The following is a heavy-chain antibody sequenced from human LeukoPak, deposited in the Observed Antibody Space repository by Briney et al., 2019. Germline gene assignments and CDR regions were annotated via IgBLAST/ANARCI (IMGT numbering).Heavy chain of an antibody. V-gene: IGHV3-74*01. CDR1: GLTFSKYW. D-gene: IGHD6-19*01. CDR3: ATKQWLAPPPDS. J-gene: IGHJ4*02. Sequence: GGSLRLSCAASGLTFSKYWMLWVRQAPGKGLESVSRINTDGTVTTYADSVKGRFTVSRDNADNTMFPQMNSVRDEDTAVYYCATKQWLAPPPDSWGQGTPVTVSS. CDR2: INTDGTVT.